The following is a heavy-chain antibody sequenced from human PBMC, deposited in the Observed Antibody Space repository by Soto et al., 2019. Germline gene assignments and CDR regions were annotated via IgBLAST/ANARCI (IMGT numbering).Heavy chain of an antibody. J-gene: IGHJ4*02. CDR1: GGTFSSYA. V-gene: IGHV1-69*12. Sequence: QVQLVQSGAEVKKPGSSVKVSCKASGGTFSSYAISWVRQAPGQGLEWMGGIIPIFGTANYAQKFQGRVTITADESTSTAYMELSSLRSEDTAVYYCARGGYYYDSSGYYHFDYWGQGTLVTVSS. CDR3: ARGGYYYDSSGYYHFDY. D-gene: IGHD3-22*01. CDR2: IIPIFGTA.